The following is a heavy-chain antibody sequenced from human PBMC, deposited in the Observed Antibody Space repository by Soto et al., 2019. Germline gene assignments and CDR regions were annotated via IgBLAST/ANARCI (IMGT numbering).Heavy chain of an antibody. V-gene: IGHV3-13*01. CDR3: ARDPSGEGFGEVSYGLDV. J-gene: IGHJ6*02. Sequence: EVQLVESGGGSVPPGGSLRLSCAASGFTFGSYDMHWVGQATGRGLEWVSSIDIVGDTYYQGSVKGRFTITRDNVKNSLYFQMNSRRDEDSAVYYCARDPSGEGFGEVSYGLDVWGHGTTVTVSS. CDR2: IDIVGDT. D-gene: IGHD3-10*01. CDR1: GFTFGSYD.